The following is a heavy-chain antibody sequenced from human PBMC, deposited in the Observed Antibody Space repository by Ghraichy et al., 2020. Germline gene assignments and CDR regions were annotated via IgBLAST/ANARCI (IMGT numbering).Heavy chain of an antibody. V-gene: IGHV3-23*01. CDR1: GFTFSSYA. D-gene: IGHD3-10*01. Sequence: GESLNISCAASGFTFSSYAMSWVRQAPGKGLEWVSAISGSGGSTYYADSVKGRFTISRDNSKNTLYLQMNSLRAEDTAVYYCAKGFGDFSYWGQGTLVTVSS. J-gene: IGHJ4*02. CDR3: AKGFGDFSY. CDR2: ISGSGGST.